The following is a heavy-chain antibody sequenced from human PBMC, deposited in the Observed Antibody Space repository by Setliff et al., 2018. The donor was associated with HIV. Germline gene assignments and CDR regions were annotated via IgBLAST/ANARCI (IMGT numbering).Heavy chain of an antibody. CDR3: ADSTYYYYYGMDV. D-gene: IGHD6-13*01. Sequence: SVKVSCKASADTFSSHVISWFRQAPGQGLEWMGGIIPIFGSANFPQNLQGRLTITVDEPTSTAYMELSSLRSEDTAVYYCADSTYYYYYGMDVWGKGTTVTVSS. CDR2: IIPIFGSA. CDR1: ADTFSSHV. V-gene: IGHV1-69*13. J-gene: IGHJ6*04.